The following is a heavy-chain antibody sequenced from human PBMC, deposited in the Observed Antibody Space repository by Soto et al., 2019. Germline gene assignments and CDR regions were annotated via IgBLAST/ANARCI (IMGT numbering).Heavy chain of an antibody. J-gene: IGHJ6*02. V-gene: IGHV1-69*06. CDR3: ALRRVGDSGYDYYGMDV. CDR2: IIPIFGTA. Sequence: ASVKVSCKASGGTFSSYAISWVRQAPGQGLEWMGGIIPIFGTANYAQKFQGRVTITADKSTSTAYMELSSLRSEDTAVNYCALRRVGDSGYDYYGMDVWGQGTKVTVYS. CDR1: GGTFSSYA. D-gene: IGHD1-26*01.